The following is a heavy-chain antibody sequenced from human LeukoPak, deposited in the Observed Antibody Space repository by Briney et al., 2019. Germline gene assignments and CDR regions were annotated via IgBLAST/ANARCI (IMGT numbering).Heavy chain of an antibody. CDR1: GFTFIGHW. J-gene: IGHJ4*02. CDR2: INSDGSTR. V-gene: IGHV3-74*01. D-gene: IGHD2-15*01. CDR3: AKMSGGSCYSFIDY. Sequence: GSLRLSCAASGFTFIGHWMHWVRQAPGKGLVWVSRINSDGSTRTYADSVKGRFTISRDNAKNTLYLQMNSLRAEDTAVYYCAKMSGGSCYSFIDYWGQGTLVTVSS.